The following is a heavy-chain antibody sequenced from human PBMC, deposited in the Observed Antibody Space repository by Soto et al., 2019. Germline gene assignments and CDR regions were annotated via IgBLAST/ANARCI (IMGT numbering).Heavy chain of an antibody. D-gene: IGHD3-22*01. CDR3: ARGSDSSGYYTY. J-gene: IGHJ4*02. Sequence: ASVKVSCKASGYTFTSYAMHWVRQAPGQRLEWMGWINAGNGNTKYSQKFQGRVTITRDTSASTAYMELSSLRSEDTAVYCCARGSDSSGYYTYWGQGTLVTVSS. CDR2: INAGNGNT. V-gene: IGHV1-3*01. CDR1: GYTFTSYA.